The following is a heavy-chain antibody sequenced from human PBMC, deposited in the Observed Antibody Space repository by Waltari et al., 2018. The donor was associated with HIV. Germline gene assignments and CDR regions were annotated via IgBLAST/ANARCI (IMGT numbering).Heavy chain of an antibody. D-gene: IGHD1-26*01. V-gene: IGHV4-39*01. Sequence: QLQLQESGPGLVKPSETLSLTCTVSGGSISSSRYYWGWIRQPPGKGLEWIGSIYYSGSTYYNPSLKSRVTISVDTSKNQFSLKLSSVTAADTAVYYCARGRLVGATAGVGYWGQGTLVTVSS. J-gene: IGHJ4*02. CDR3: ARGRLVGATAGVGY. CDR2: IYYSGST. CDR1: GGSISSSRYY.